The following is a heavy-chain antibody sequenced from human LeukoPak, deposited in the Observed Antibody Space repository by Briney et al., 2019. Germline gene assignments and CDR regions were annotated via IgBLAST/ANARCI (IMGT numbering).Heavy chain of an antibody. CDR3: AKGKRYPDY. V-gene: IGHV3-33*06. Sequence: GRSLRLSCAASGFTFSSYGMHWVRQAPGKGLEWVAVIWYDGSNKYYADSVKGRFTISRDNSKNTLYLQMNSLRAEDTAVYYCAKGKRYPDYWGQGTLVTVSS. CDR2: IWYDGSNK. CDR1: GFTFSSYG. D-gene: IGHD1-1*01. J-gene: IGHJ4*02.